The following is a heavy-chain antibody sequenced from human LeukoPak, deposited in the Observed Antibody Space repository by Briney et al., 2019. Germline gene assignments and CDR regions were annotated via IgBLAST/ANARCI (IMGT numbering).Heavy chain of an antibody. D-gene: IGHD3-22*01. CDR1: GFSLSRYW. CDR3: ARAPSEIGGYYPEYFRH. Sequence: GGSLRLSCAASGFSLSRYWMSWVRQAPGKGLEWVANIGKDGTGNHYVDSVKGRFTISRDNAKNTVSLQMNSLRAEDTGVYYCARAPSEIGGYYPEYFRHWGQGTLVIVSS. V-gene: IGHV3-7*01. J-gene: IGHJ1*01. CDR2: IGKDGTGN.